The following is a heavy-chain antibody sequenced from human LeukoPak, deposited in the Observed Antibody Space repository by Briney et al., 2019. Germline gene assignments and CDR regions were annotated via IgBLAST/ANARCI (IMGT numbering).Heavy chain of an antibody. J-gene: IGHJ4*02. CDR3: AKDPYEITMVRGVDLDY. Sequence: GGSLRLSCAASGFTFSSYAMSWVRQAPGKGLEWVSAISGSGGSTYYADSVKGRFTISRDNSKNTLYLQMNSLRAEDTAVYYCAKDPYEITMVRGVDLDYWGQGTLVTVSS. V-gene: IGHV3-23*01. D-gene: IGHD3-10*01. CDR2: ISGSGGST. CDR1: GFTFSSYA.